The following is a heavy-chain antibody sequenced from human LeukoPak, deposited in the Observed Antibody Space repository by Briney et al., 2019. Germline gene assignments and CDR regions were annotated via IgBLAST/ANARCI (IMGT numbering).Heavy chain of an antibody. CDR3: ATVTDYYGSGSSDY. D-gene: IGHD3-10*01. CDR1: GYTLTELS. Sequence: ASVKVSCKVSGYTLTELSMHWVRQAPGKGLEWMGGFDPEDGETIYAQKFQGRVTMTEDTSTDTAYMELSSLRPEDTAVYYCATVTDYYGSGSSDYWGQGALVTVSS. J-gene: IGHJ4*02. CDR2: FDPEDGET. V-gene: IGHV1-24*01.